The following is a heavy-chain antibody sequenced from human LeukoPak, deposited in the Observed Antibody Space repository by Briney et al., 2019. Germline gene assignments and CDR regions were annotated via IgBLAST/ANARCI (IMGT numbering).Heavy chain of an antibody. CDR1: GFTFSSYS. V-gene: IGHV3-21*01. CDR2: ISSSSSYI. CDR3: ARDHDVVVVAATPRMDV. Sequence: GGSLRLSCAASGFTFSSYSMNWARQAPGKGLEWVSSISSSSSYIYYADSVKGRFTISRDNAKNSLYLQMNSLRAEDTAVYYCARDHDVVVVAATPRMDVWGQGATVTVSS. D-gene: IGHD2-15*01. J-gene: IGHJ6*02.